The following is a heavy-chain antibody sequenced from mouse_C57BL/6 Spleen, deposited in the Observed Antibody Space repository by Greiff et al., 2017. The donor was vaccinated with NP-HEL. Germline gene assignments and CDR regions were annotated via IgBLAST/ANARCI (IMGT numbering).Heavy chain of an antibody. CDR1: GFTFSDYG. CDR3: AKGIYYDYDEDAMDY. CDR2: ISSGSSTI. Sequence: EVQGVESGGGLVKPGGSLKLSCAASGFTFSDYGMHWVRQAPEKGLEWVAYISSGSSTIYYADTVKGRFTISRDNAKNTLFLQMTSLRSEDTAMYYCAKGIYYDYDEDAMDYWGQGTSVTVSS. V-gene: IGHV5-17*01. J-gene: IGHJ4*01. D-gene: IGHD2-4*01.